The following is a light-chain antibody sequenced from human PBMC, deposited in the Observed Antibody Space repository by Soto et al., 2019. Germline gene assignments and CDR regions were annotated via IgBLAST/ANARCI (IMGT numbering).Light chain of an antibody. Sequence: DIQMTQSRSSLSASVGDRVTITCRASQGISNVLAWYQQKPGKVPKLLIYAASTLQSGVPSRFSGSVSGTDFTLTISSLQPEVVAAYYCQKYSSAPWTFGQGTKVEIK. CDR3: QKYSSAPWT. CDR2: AAS. J-gene: IGKJ1*01. V-gene: IGKV1-27*01. CDR1: QGISNV.